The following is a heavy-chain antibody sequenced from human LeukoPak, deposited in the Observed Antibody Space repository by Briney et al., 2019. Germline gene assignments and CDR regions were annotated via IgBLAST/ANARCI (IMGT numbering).Heavy chain of an antibody. CDR3: TTDFPIVVVPAAIQDEPLDY. J-gene: IGHJ4*01. CDR1: GFTFGNAW. V-gene: IGHV3-15*01. D-gene: IGHD2-2*01. Sequence: GGSLRLSCAASGFTFGNAWMSWVRQAPGKGLEWVGRIKSKTDGGTTDYAAPVKGRFTISRDDSKNTLYLQMNSLKTEDTAVYYCTTDFPIVVVPAAIQDEPLDYWGQGTLVTVSS. CDR2: IKSKTDGGTT.